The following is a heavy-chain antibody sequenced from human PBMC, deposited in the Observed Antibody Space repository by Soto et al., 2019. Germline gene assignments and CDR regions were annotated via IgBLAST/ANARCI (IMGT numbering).Heavy chain of an antibody. CDR2: IYPGDSDT. CDR1: GYSFTSYW. D-gene: IGHD1-7*01. J-gene: IGHJ6*02. CDR3: ARQLSKTGTVYDYGMDV. Sequence: GESLKISCKGSGYSFTSYWLGWVRQMPGKGLEWMGIIYPGDSDTRYSPSFQGQVTISADKSISTAYLQWSSLKASDTAMYYCARQLSKTGTVYDYGMDVWGQGTTVTVSS. V-gene: IGHV5-51*01.